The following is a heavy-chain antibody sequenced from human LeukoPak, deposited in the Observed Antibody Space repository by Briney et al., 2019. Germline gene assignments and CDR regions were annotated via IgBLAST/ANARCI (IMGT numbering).Heavy chain of an antibody. Sequence: GGSLRLSCAASGFTLSSYSMNRARQAPGKGLEWVSAISGSGGSTYYADSVKGRFTISRDNSKNTLYLQMNSLRAEDTAVYYCGGSYFDYWGQGTLVTVSS. CDR2: ISGSGGST. CDR1: GFTLSSYS. J-gene: IGHJ4*02. CDR3: GGSYFDY. D-gene: IGHD1-26*01. V-gene: IGHV3-23*01.